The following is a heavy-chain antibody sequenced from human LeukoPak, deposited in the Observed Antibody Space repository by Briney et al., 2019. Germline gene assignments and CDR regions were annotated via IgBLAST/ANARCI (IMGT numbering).Heavy chain of an antibody. J-gene: IGHJ6*03. CDR2: MNPNSGNT. CDR3: ARGSYDSSGTYYMDV. CDR1: GSTFISSD. D-gene: IGHD3-22*01. V-gene: IGHV1-8*01. Sequence: ASVKLSCKASGSTFISSDINWVRQATGQGLEWMGWMNPNSGNTGYAQKFQGRVTMTRNTSIYTAYMEVSSLRSEDTAVYYCARGSYDSSGTYYMDVWGKGTTVTVSS.